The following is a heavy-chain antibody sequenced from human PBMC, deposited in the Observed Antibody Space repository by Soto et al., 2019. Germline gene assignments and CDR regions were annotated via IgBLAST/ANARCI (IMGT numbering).Heavy chain of an antibody. D-gene: IGHD2-2*01. CDR3: ARGDSLGYCSSTSCYYYYGMDV. CDR2: INPNSGGT. V-gene: IGHV1-2*04. Sequence: ASVKVSCKASGYTFTGHYMHWVRQAPGQGLEWMGWINPNSGGTNYAQKFQGWVTMTRDTSISTAYMELSRLRSDDTAVYYCARGDSLGYCSSTSCYYYYGMDVWGQGTTVTVSS. J-gene: IGHJ6*02. CDR1: GYTFTGHY.